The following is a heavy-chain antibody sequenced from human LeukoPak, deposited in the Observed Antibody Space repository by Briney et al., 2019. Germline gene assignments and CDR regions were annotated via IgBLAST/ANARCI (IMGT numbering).Heavy chain of an antibody. CDR1: GGSFSGYY. V-gene: IGHV4-34*01. D-gene: IGHD4-23*01. CDR2: INHSGST. J-gene: IGHJ4*02. CDR3: ARRAVVQPFDY. Sequence: SETLSLTCAVYGGSFSGYYWSWIRQPPGKGLEWIGEINHSGSTNYNPSLKSRVTISVDTSKNQFSLKLSSVTAADTAVYYCARRAVVQPFDYWGQGTLVTVSS.